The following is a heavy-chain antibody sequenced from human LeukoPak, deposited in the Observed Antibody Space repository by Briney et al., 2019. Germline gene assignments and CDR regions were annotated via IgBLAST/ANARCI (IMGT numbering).Heavy chain of an antibody. CDR3: ATESSSGFDY. V-gene: IGHV4-59*01. CDR1: GGSISSYY. J-gene: IGHJ4*02. CDR2: IYYSGST. Sequence: TSETLSLTCTVSGGSISSYYWSWIRQPPGKGLEWIGYIYYSGSTNYNPSLKSRVTISVDTSKNQFSLKLSSVTAANTAVYYCATESSSGFDYWGQGTLVTVSS. D-gene: IGHD6-6*01.